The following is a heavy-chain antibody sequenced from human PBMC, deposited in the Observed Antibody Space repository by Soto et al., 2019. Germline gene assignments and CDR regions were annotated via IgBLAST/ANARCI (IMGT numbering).Heavy chain of an antibody. CDR3: AKAPIAVAGAPNDY. V-gene: IGHV3-23*01. CDR1: GFTFSSYA. J-gene: IGHJ4*02. D-gene: IGHD6-19*01. Sequence: PGGSLRLSCAASGFTFSSYAMSWVRQAPGRGLEWVSAISGSGGSTYYADSVKGRFTISRDNSKNTLYLQMNSLRAEDTAVYYCAKAPIAVAGAPNDYWGQGTLVTVSS. CDR2: ISGSGGST.